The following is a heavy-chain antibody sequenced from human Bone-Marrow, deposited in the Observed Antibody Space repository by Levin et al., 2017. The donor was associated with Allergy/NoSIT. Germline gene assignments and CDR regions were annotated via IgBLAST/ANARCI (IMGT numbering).Heavy chain of an antibody. D-gene: IGHD1-7*01. CDR3: AGGGEWNYHGYAVDY. Sequence: HSGGSLRLSCVVSGFTFRSYAMHWVRQTPGKGLEWVAVISYDGTNKDYAESVKGRFTISRANSKNTLDLQMNTLRAEDTAVYYCAGGGEWNYHGYAVDYWGQGTLVTVSS. CDR1: GFTFRSYA. CDR2: ISYDGTNK. V-gene: IGHV3-30*04. J-gene: IGHJ4*02.